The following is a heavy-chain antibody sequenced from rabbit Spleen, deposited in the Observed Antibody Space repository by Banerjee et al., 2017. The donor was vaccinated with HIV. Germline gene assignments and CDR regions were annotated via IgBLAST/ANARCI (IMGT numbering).Heavy chain of an antibody. CDR2: IYAGSGST. D-gene: IGHD8-1*01. Sequence: EESRGDLVKPEGSLTLTCTASGFSFSSSYWICWVRQAPGKGLEWIACIYAGSGSTYYASWAKGRFTISKTSSTTVTLQMTSLTAADTATYFCARDRYGGSIYKSYNMDLWGQGTLVTVS. CDR3: ARDRYGGSIYKSYNMDL. J-gene: IGHJ3*01. V-gene: IGHV1S45*01. CDR1: GFSFSSSYW.